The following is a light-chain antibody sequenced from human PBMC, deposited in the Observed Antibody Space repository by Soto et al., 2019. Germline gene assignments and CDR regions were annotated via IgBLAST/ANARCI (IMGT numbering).Light chain of an antibody. CDR2: DNN. V-gene: IGLV1-44*01. J-gene: IGLJ1*01. CDR1: SSNIGGNT. Sequence: QSVLTQPPSASGTPGQRVTISCSGSSSNIGGNTVSWYQQVPGTAPKVLIYDNNERPSGVPDRFSGSKSGSSASLAIRGLQSEDEADYYCAAWDGSLNGYVFGTGTKLNVL. CDR3: AAWDGSLNGYV.